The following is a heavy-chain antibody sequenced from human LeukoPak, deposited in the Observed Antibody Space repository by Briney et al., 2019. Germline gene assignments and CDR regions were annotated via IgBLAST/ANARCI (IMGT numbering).Heavy chain of an antibody. V-gene: IGHV3-30*03. CDR3: ARGGDSSPYYPDY. CDR2: ISYDGSNK. Sequence: PGGSLRLSCAASGFTFSSYGMHWVRQAPGKGLEWVAVISYDGSNKYYADSVKGRFTISRDNAKNSLFLQMNSLRDEDTAVYYCARGGDSSPYYPDYWGQGTLVTVSS. J-gene: IGHJ4*02. D-gene: IGHD3-22*01. CDR1: GFTFSSYG.